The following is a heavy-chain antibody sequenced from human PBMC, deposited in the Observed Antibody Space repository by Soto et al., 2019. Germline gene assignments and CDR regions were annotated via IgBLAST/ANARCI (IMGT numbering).Heavy chain of an antibody. Sequence: EVQLVESGGGLVQPGGSVRLSCVATGFTFSSYWMHWVRQAPGKGLVWVSRINIDGSSTQYADSVKGRFTISRDNAKNTLYLQMNSLRAEDMAVYYCARWTGTLLLNWLDPWGQGTLVTVSS. CDR1: GFTFSSYW. CDR3: ARWTGTLLLNWLDP. D-gene: IGHD1-7*01. CDR2: INIDGSST. J-gene: IGHJ5*02. V-gene: IGHV3-74*03.